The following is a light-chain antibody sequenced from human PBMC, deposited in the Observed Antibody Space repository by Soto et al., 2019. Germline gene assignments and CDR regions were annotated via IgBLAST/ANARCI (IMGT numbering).Light chain of an antibody. Sequence: EIVLTQSPATLSLSPGERATLSCRASQSIDSYLAWYQQKPGQTPRLLIYDTSIRATGIPDRFSGSGSGTDFTLTISRLEPEDFAVYFCQQYGSSPLTFGGGTKVDI. CDR1: QSIDSY. CDR3: QQYGSSPLT. V-gene: IGKV3-20*01. CDR2: DTS. J-gene: IGKJ4*01.